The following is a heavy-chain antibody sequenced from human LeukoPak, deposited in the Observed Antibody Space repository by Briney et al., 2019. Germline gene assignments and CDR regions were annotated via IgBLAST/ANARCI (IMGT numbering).Heavy chain of an antibody. V-gene: IGHV1-69*05. CDR1: GGTFSSYA. D-gene: IGHD1-26*01. CDR3: ARDSSVVGATSRYFDY. J-gene: IGHJ4*02. CDR2: IIPIFGTA. Sequence: GSSVKVSCKASGGTFSSYAISWVRQAPGQGLEWMGGIIPIFGTANYAQNFQGRVTITTDESTSTAYMELSSLRSEDTAVYYCARDSSVVGATSRYFDYWGQGTLVTVSS.